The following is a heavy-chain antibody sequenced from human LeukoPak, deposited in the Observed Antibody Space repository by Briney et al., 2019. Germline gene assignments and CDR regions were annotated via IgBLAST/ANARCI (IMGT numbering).Heavy chain of an antibody. V-gene: IGHV3-74*01. CDR2: MKTDGTRI. J-gene: IGHJ4*02. Sequence: GGSLRLSCAASGFRFSNSWMYWVRQGPGKGPVWVSRMKTDGTRIEYADSVKGRFTISRDNAENSLYLQMNSLRVEDTAVYYCAARSSGNPYFWGQGTLVTVSS. CDR1: GFRFSNSW. D-gene: IGHD1-26*01. CDR3: AARSSGNPYF.